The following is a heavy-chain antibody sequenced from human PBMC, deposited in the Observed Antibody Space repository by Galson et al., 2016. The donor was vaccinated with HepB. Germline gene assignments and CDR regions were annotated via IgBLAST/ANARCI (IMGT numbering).Heavy chain of an antibody. J-gene: IGHJ5*02. CDR2: INSDGSTT. CDR3: VNLGTTRT. D-gene: IGHD1-26*01. V-gene: IGHV3-74*01. Sequence: SLRLSCAASGFTFSSYWMHWVRQAPGKGLVWVSRINSDGSTTHYADSVKGRFTISRDNAKNTLHLQMNNLRAEDTAVYYCVNLGTTRTWGQGTQVTVSS. CDR1: GFTFSSYW.